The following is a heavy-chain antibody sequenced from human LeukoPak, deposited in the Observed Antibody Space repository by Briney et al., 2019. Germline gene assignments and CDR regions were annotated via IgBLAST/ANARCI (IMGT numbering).Heavy chain of an antibody. D-gene: IGHD6-19*01. CDR2: ISYDGSNK. Sequence: GRSLRLSCAASGFTFSSYAMHWVRQAPGKGLEWVAVISYDGSNKYYADSVKGRFTISRDNSKNTLYLQMNSLRAEDTAVYYCARDEQWLAQDWGQGTLVTVCS. J-gene: IGHJ4*02. CDR1: GFTFSSYA. CDR3: ARDEQWLAQD. V-gene: IGHV3-30-3*01.